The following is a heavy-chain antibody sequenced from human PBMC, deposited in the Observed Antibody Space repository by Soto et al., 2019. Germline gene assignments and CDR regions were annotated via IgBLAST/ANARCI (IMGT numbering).Heavy chain of an antibody. V-gene: IGHV3-23*01. J-gene: IGHJ3*02. CDR1: GFTFSTYA. CDR3: AHPRGYGVFDAYDI. Sequence: GGSLRLSCAASGFTFSTYAMSWVRQAPGKGLEWVSAISRDAYDIYYADSVKGRFTISRDNSKHMLYLQMNSLRTEDTAVYYCAHPRGYGVFDAYDIWGQGAMVTVSS. D-gene: IGHD4-17*01. CDR2: ISRDAYDI.